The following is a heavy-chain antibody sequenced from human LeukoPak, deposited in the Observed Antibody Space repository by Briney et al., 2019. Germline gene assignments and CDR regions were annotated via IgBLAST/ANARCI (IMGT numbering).Heavy chain of an antibody. CDR1: GFTFDDYA. CDR3: AKDGYSSGWFLDY. Sequence: GGSLRLSCAASGFTFDDYAMHWARQAPGKGLEWVSGISWNSGSIGYADSVKGRFTISRDNAKNSLYLQMNSLRAEDTALYYCAKDGYSSGWFLDYWGQGTLVTVSS. D-gene: IGHD6-19*01. J-gene: IGHJ4*02. CDR2: ISWNSGSI. V-gene: IGHV3-9*01.